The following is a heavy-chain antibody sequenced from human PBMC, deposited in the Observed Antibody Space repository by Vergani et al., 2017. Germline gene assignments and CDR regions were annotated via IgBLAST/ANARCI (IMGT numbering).Heavy chain of an antibody. V-gene: IGHV1-18*01. CDR3: ARDDVEMATIDY. CDR1: GYTFTSYG. J-gene: IGHJ4*02. CDR2: ISAYNGNT. D-gene: IGHD5-24*01. Sequence: QVQLVQSGAEVKKPGASVKVSCKASGYTFTSYGISWVRQAPGQGLEWMGWISAYNGNTNYAQRFQGRVTITADKSTSTAYMALSSLRSEDTAVYYCARDDVEMATIDYWGQGTLVTVSS.